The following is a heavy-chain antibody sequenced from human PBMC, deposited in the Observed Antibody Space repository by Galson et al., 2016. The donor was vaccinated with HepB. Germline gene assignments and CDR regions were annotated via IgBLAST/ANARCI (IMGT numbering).Heavy chain of an antibody. D-gene: IGHD4-23*01. V-gene: IGHV3-74*01. CDR3: TRATVD. J-gene: IGHJ4*02. CDR1: GFPFSRYW. CDR2: ISGDGSDT. Sequence: SLRLSCAASGFPFSRYWMHWVRQTPERGLVWVSRISGDGSDTSYADSVKGRFTVPRDNAKNTLFLQMNSLRAEDTAVYYCTRATVDWGQGTLVTVSS.